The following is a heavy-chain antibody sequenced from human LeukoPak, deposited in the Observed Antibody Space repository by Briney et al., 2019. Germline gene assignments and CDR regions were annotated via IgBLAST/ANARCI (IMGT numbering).Heavy chain of an antibody. CDR3: ARGDCSSTGCHNWFDP. CDR2: MNPNSGNT. Sequence: GASVKVSCKASGYIFTSYDINWVRPATGQGLEWMGWMNPNSGNTGYAQKFQGRVTMTRNTSISTAYMELSSLRSEDTAVYYCARGDCSSTGCHNWFDPWGQETLVTVSS. V-gene: IGHV1-8*01. J-gene: IGHJ5*02. CDR1: GYIFTSYD. D-gene: IGHD2-2*01.